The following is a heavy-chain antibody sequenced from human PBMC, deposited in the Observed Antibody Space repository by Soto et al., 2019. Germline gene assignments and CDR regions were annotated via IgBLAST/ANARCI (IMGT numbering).Heavy chain of an antibody. V-gene: IGHV1-2*04. J-gene: IGHJ6*02. Sequence: QVQLVQSGAEVKKPGASVRVSCKASGYSFTDYHIHWVRQAPGQGLEWLGRINPKSGGTSTAQKFQGWVTMTRDRSISPVSLELTRLRSDDTAVYFCARGHSTDCSNGVCSFFYNPEMAVWGQGTTVTVSS. CDR2: INPKSGGT. CDR3: ARGHSTDCSNGVCSFFYNPEMAV. D-gene: IGHD2-8*01. CDR1: GYSFTDYH.